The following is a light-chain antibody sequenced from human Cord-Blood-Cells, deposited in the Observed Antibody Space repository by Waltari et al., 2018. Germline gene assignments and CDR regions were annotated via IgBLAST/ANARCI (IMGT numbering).Light chain of an antibody. CDR3: SSYTSSSTLV. CDR1: SSDVGGYNH. V-gene: IGLV2-14*01. Sequence: QSALTQPASVSGSPGQSITISCTGTSSDVGGYNHVPWYQQQPGKAPKLMIYDVSNRPSGVSNRFSGSKSGNTASLTISGLQAEDEADYYCSSYTSSSTLVFGGGTKLTVL. J-gene: IGLJ2*01. CDR2: DVS.